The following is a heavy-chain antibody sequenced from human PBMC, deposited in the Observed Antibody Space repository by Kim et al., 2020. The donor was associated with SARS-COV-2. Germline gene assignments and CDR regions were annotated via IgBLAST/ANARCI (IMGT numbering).Heavy chain of an antibody. D-gene: IGHD5-12*01. J-gene: IGHJ6*02. CDR1: GGTFSSYA. CDR2: IIPIFGTA. Sequence: SVKVSCKASGGTFSSYAISWVRQAPGQGLEWMGGIIPIFGTANYARKFQGRVTITADESTSTAYMELSSLRSEDTAVYYCASDSGYVLYYYYYGMDVWGQGTTVTVSS. V-gene: IGHV1-69*13. CDR3: ASDSGYVLYYYYYGMDV.